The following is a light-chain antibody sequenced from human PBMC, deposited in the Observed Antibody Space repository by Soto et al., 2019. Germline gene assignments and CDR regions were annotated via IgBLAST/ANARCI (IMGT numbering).Light chain of an antibody. CDR3: QQYNIYCT. CDR1: QSISSW. Sequence: DIQMTQSPSTLSASVGDRVTITCRASQSISSWLAWYQQKPGKAPKLLIYKASSLESGMSSRFSGSGSGTEFTLTISSQQPDDFSAYYCQQYNIYCTFGEGTKVEIK. J-gene: IGKJ1*01. V-gene: IGKV1-5*03. CDR2: KAS.